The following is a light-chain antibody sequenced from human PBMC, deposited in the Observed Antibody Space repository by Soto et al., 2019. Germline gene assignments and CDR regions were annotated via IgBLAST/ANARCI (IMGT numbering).Light chain of an antibody. CDR3: QQYYISRT. V-gene: IGKV3-20*01. CDR1: QSISSRH. CDR2: DSS. J-gene: IGKJ1*01. Sequence: EIELTQSPGTLSLSPGERATLSCRTSQSISSRHLAWYQQRPGQAPRLLIYDSSKRATGIPERFSGSESGTDFALTISRLEPEDFAVYYCQQYYISRTFGQGTKVDIK.